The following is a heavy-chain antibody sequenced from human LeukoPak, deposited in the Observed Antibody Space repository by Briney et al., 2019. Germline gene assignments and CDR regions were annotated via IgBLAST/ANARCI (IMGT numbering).Heavy chain of an antibody. V-gene: IGHV3-7*01. CDR1: IFTFTTCW. D-gene: IGHD1/OR15-1a*01. CDR2: IKQDGSDK. Sequence: GGSLRLSCAASIFTFTTCWVTWVRDARGKGREWVGNIKQDGSDKYYVDSVKGRFTISRDNARKSVYLQMNSLRAEDTAVYYCVRGSQQHYRWGQGTLVSVSS. J-gene: IGHJ3*01. CDR3: VRGSQQHYR.